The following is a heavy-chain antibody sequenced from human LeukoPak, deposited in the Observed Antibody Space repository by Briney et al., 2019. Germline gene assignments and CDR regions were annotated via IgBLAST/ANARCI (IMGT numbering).Heavy chain of an antibody. CDR1: GFTFSDYY. Sequence: GGSLILSCAASGFTFSDYYMSWIRQAPGKGLEWVSYISSSSSYTNYADSVKGRFTISRDNAKNSLYLQMNSLRAEDTAVYYCARALHSSGWYFDYWGQGALVTVSS. CDR3: ARALHSSGWYFDY. J-gene: IGHJ4*02. D-gene: IGHD6-19*01. CDR2: ISSSSSYT. V-gene: IGHV3-11*06.